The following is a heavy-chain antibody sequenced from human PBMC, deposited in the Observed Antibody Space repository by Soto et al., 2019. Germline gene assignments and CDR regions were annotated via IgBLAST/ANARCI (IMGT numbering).Heavy chain of an antibody. CDR1: GFTFSDYY. CDR3: TRGFLEWKGGWFDP. CDR2: INSSSSYT. V-gene: IGHV3-11*05. Sequence: PGGSLRLSCAASGFTFSDYYVSWIRQAPGKGLEWVSYINSSSSYTNYADSVKGRFTISRDNAKNSLYLQMNSLRAEDTAVYYCTRGFLEWKGGWFDPWGQGTLVTVSS. D-gene: IGHD3-3*01. J-gene: IGHJ5*02.